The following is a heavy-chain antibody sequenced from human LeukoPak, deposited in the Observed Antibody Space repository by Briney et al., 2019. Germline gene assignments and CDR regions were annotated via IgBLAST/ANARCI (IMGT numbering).Heavy chain of an antibody. V-gene: IGHV3-30-3*01. Sequence: GGSLRPSCAASGSTFSSYAMHWVRQAPGKGLEWVAVISYDGSNKYYADSVKGRFTISRDNSKNTLYLQMNSLRAEDTAVYYCAKVSAARPDYWGQGTLVTVSS. CDR1: GSTFSSYA. CDR3: AKVSAARPDY. D-gene: IGHD6-6*01. J-gene: IGHJ4*02. CDR2: ISYDGSNK.